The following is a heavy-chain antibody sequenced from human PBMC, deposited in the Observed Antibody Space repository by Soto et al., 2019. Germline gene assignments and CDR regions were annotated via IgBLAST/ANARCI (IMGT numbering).Heavy chain of an antibody. CDR1: GGTFSSYA. V-gene: IGHV1-69*13. J-gene: IGHJ6*02. CDR2: IIPIFGTA. Sequence: GASVKVSCKASGGTFSSYAISWVRQAPGQGLEWMGGIIPIFGTANYAQKFQGRVTITADESTSTAYMELSSLRSEDTAVYYCATPRAPRGGLDYCYGMDVWGQGTTVTVSS. D-gene: IGHD3-16*01. CDR3: ATPRAPRGGLDYCYGMDV.